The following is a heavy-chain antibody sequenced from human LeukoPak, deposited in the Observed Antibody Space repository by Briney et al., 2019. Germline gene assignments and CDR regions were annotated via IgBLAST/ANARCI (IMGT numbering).Heavy chain of an antibody. CDR3: ARVGSSSPFSWFDP. V-gene: IGHV4-59*01. CDR2: IYYRGST. D-gene: IGHD1-26*01. CDR1: GGSISSYF. Sequence: SETLSLTCTVSGGSISSYFWTWIRQPPGKGLEWIGSIYYRGSTNYNPSLKSRVTISVDTSKNQFSLKMSSVTAADTAVYYCARVGSSSPFSWFDPWGQGTLVTVSS. J-gene: IGHJ5*02.